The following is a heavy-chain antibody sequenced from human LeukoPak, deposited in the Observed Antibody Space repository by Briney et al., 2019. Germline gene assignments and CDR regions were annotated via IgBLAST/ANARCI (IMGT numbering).Heavy chain of an antibody. CDR3: ARDLQDPNFDY. V-gene: IGHV1-18*01. J-gene: IGHJ4*02. CDR2: ISAYNGNT. CDR1: GYAFTSYG. Sequence: ASVKVSCKASGYAFTSYGISWVRQAPGQGLEWMGWISAYNGNTNYAQKLQGRVTMTTDTSTSTAYMELRSLRSDDTAAYYCARDLQDPNFDYWAREPWSPSPQ.